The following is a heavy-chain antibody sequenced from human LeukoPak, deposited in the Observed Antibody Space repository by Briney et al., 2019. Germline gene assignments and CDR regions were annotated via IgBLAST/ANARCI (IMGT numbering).Heavy chain of an antibody. CDR2: ISDNEGTT. D-gene: IGHD1-7*01. J-gene: IGHJ6*02. Sequence: GGSLRLSCAASGFTFSNYAMSWVRQAPGKGLDWVSAISDNEGTTYYADSVKGRFTISRDNSRNTLYLQMNSLRAEDTAVYYCARDKPGNYGYYYYAIDVWGQGTTVTVSS. V-gene: IGHV3-23*01. CDR1: GFTFSNYA. CDR3: ARDKPGNYGYYYYAIDV.